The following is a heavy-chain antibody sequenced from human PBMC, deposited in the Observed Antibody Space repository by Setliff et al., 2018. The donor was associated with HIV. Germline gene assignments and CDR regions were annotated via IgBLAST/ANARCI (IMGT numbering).Heavy chain of an antibody. Sequence: LSLTCTVSGGSIRSHYWSWIRQPPGKGLEWIGSFYHTGSTYYSPSLKSRVTISVDTSKNQFSLTLTSVTAADTAVYYCARQQHSSDLKIWNYWGQGTLVTVSS. V-gene: IGHV4-59*08. CDR1: GGSIRSHY. D-gene: IGHD6-19*01. CDR2: FYHTGST. CDR3: ARQQHSSDLKIWNY. J-gene: IGHJ4*02.